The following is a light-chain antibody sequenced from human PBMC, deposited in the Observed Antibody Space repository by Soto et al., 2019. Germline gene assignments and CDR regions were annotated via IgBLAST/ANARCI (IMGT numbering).Light chain of an antibody. Sequence: EIVLTQSPGTLSLSPGERATFSCRASQSVSSDYLAWYQQKPGQAPRLLIYGASSRATGIPARFSGSGSGTEFTLTVSSLQSEDFAVYYCQQYNNWPLITFGQGTRLEIK. V-gene: IGKV3D-15*01. CDR2: GAS. CDR3: QQYNNWPLIT. J-gene: IGKJ5*01. CDR1: QSVSSD.